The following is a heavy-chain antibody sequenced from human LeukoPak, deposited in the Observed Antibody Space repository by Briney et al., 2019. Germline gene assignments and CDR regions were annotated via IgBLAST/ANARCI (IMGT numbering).Heavy chain of an antibody. J-gene: IGHJ3*02. D-gene: IGHD3-10*01. Sequence: SETLSLTCSVSGGSITNYYWSWIRQSPGKGLEWIGFIYNTGRTNYNPSLQSRVTMSIDTSKDQFFLRPSSVTAADTAVYYCARHIGYYYGSGSYSPDAFDIWGQGTMVTVSS. V-gene: IGHV4-59*08. CDR3: ARHIGYYYGSGSYSPDAFDI. CDR2: IYNTGRT. CDR1: GGSITNYY.